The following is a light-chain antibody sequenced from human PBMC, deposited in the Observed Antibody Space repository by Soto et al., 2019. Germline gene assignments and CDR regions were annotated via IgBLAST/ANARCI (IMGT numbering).Light chain of an antibody. V-gene: IGLV2-14*01. CDR3: SSYTTTNTLL. CDR1: SSDVGGYNY. J-gene: IGLJ3*02. CDR2: EVN. Sequence: QSALTQPASVSGSPGQSITISCTGTSSDVGGYNYVSWYQQHPGKAPKLMIYEVNSRPSGVSSRFSGSKSGNTASLTISGLQADDEADYYCSSYTTTNTLLFGGGTKLTVL.